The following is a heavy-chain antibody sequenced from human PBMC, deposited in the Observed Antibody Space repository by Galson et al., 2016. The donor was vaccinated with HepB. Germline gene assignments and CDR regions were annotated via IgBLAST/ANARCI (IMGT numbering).Heavy chain of an antibody. V-gene: IGHV3-7*05. CDR1: GFTFSTYY. J-gene: IGHJ3*02. D-gene: IGHD2-2*01. CDR3: ARERFCSSATCYVGDACHI. CDR2: IKQDGSEK. Sequence: SLRLSCAASGFTFSTYYMTWVRQPPGKGLEWVAGIKQDGSEKYYVDSVKGRFTISRDNAKNSLYVQMDSLRAEDTAGYFCARERFCSSATCYVGDACHIGGQGTMVTVSS.